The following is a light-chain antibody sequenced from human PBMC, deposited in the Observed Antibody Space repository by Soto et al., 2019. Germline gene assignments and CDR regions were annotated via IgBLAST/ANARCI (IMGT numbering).Light chain of an antibody. Sequence: QSVLTQPPSASGSPGQSVAISCTGTSSDVGGYNYVSWYQQHPGKAPKLMIYEVNKRPSGVPDRFSGSKSGNTASLTVSGLHAEDEADYYCSSYAGSSNAFGTGTKVTVL. CDR2: EVN. CDR3: SSYAGSSNA. CDR1: SSDVGGYNY. V-gene: IGLV2-8*01. J-gene: IGLJ1*01.